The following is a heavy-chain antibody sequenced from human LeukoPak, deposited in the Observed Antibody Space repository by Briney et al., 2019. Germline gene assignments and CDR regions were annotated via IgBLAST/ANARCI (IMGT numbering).Heavy chain of an antibody. J-gene: IGHJ3*02. V-gene: IGHV3-49*04. CDR3: TRFVDRTTTDAFDI. CDR2: IRSKAYGGTT. Sequence: GGSLGLSCTASGFTFGDYAMSWVRQAPGKGLEWVGFIRSKAYGGTTEYAASVKGRFTISRDDSKSIAYLQMNSLKTEDTAVYYCTRFVDRTTTDAFDIWGQGTMVTVSS. D-gene: IGHD2-2*01. CDR1: GFTFGDYA.